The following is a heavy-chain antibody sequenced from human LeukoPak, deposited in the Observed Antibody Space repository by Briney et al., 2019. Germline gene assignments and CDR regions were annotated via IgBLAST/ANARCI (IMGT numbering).Heavy chain of an antibody. CDR2: IHYTGNT. CDR3: ARLNDYGGNTDY. J-gene: IGHJ4*02. D-gene: IGHD4-23*01. V-gene: IGHV4-59*08. CDR1: GGSISSYY. Sequence: SETLSLTCTVSGGSISSYYWGWIRQPPGKGLEWIGYIHYTGNTRYNPSLKSRVTISVDTSKNQFSLKLSSVTAADTAVFYCARLNDYGGNTDYWGQGTLVTVSS.